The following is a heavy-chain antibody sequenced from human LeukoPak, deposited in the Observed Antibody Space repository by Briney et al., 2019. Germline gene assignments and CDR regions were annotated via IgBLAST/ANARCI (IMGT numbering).Heavy chain of an antibody. CDR3: ASMMDYGGGGTKESWFDP. CDR2: MNPNSGNT. CDR1: GYTFTSYD. D-gene: IGHD4/OR15-4a*01. Sequence: ASVKVSCKASGYTFTSYDINWVRQATGQGPEWMGWMNPNSGNTGYAQKFQGRVTMTRNTSISTAYMELSSLRSEDTAVYYCASMMDYGGGGTKESWFDPWGQGTLVTVPS. J-gene: IGHJ5*02. V-gene: IGHV1-8*01.